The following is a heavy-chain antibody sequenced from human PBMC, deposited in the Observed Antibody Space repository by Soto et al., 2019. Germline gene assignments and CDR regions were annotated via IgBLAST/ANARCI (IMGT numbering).Heavy chain of an antibody. CDR2: IYYSGST. D-gene: IGHD6-13*01. CDR1: GGSFSGYY. Sequence: PSETLSLTCAVYGGSFSGYYWSWIRQSPGKGLEWIGYIYYSGSTSYNPSLKSRVTISGDTSKNQFSLKMTSVTAADTAVYYCARAIAAGSSVDYWGQGTLVTVSS. J-gene: IGHJ4*02. V-gene: IGHV4-59*01. CDR3: ARAIAAGSSVDY.